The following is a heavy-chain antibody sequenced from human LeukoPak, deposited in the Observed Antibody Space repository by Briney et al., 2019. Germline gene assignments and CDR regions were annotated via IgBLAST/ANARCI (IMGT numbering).Heavy chain of an antibody. J-gene: IGHJ3*02. CDR3: ARDSIVNGAPDI. D-gene: IGHD4/OR15-4a*01. CDR2: ISSGGSTI. CDR1: GFTFSSYA. Sequence: GGSLRLSCAASGFTFSSYAVNWVRQAPGKGLEWVSYISSGGSTIYYADSVAGRFTISRDNARNSLYLQMNSLRAEDTAFYYCARDSIVNGAPDIWGQGTMVTVSS. V-gene: IGHV3-48*03.